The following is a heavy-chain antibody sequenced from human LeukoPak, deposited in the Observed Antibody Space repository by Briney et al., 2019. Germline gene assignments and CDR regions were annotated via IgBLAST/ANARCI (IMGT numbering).Heavy chain of an antibody. Sequence: PGRSLRLSCAASGFTFSSYAMHWVRQAPGKGLEWVAVMSYDGSNKYYADSVKGRFTISRDNSKNTLYLQMNSLRAEDTAVYYCARERYYDSSGYNWDFDYWGQGTLVTVSS. V-gene: IGHV3-30-3*01. CDR2: MSYDGSNK. D-gene: IGHD3-22*01. J-gene: IGHJ4*02. CDR3: ARERYYDSSGYNWDFDY. CDR1: GFTFSSYA.